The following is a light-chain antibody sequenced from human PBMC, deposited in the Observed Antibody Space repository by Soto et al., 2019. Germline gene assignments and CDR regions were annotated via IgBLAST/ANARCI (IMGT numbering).Light chain of an antibody. CDR3: SSYTSSNFVV. J-gene: IGLJ2*01. CDR2: DVS. CDR1: SSDVGGYNS. Sequence: QSALTQPASVSGSPGQSITISCSGTSSDVGGYNSVSWYQHHPGKAPKFMIYDVSNRPSGVSNRFSGSKSGNTASLTISGLQAEDEADYYCSSYTSSNFVVFGGGTKVTVL. V-gene: IGLV2-14*03.